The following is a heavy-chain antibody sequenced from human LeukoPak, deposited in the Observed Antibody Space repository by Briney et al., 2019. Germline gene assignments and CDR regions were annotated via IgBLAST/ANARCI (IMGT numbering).Heavy chain of an antibody. CDR2: INPNSGGT. Sequence: ASVKVSCKASGYTFTDYYMHWVRQAPGQGLEWMGWINPNSGGTNYAQKFQGRVTMTRDTSISTAYMELSRLRSDDTAVYCCAREWFGEETARALDYWGQGTLVTVSS. J-gene: IGHJ4*02. D-gene: IGHD3-10*01. V-gene: IGHV1-2*02. CDR1: GYTFTDYY. CDR3: AREWFGEETARALDY.